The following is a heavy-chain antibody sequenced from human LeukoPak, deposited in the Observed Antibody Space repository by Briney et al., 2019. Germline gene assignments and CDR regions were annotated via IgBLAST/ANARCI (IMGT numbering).Heavy chain of an antibody. CDR3: ARVLAGDYGDYERFGAAFDI. J-gene: IGHJ3*02. CDR1: GFTFSSYW. CDR2: IKQDGSEK. Sequence: GGSLRLSCAASGFTFSSYWMSWVRQAPGKGLEWVANIKQDGSEKYYVDSVKGRFTISRDNAKNSLYLQMNSLRAEDTAVYYCARVLAGDYGDYERFGAAFDIWGQGTMVTVSS. D-gene: IGHD4-17*01. V-gene: IGHV3-7*01.